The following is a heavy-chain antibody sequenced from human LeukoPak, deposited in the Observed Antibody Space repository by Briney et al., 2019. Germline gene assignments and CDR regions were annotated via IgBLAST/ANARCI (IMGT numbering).Heavy chain of an antibody. V-gene: IGHV4-31*03. CDR1: GGSISSGGYY. D-gene: IGHD1-26*01. Sequence: PSQTLSLTCTVSGGSISSGGYYWSWIRQHPGKGLEWLGYIYYSGSTYYNPSLKSRVTISVDTSKNQFSLKLSSVTAADTAVYYCAREGSYLTPYYFDYWGQGTLVTVSS. CDR3: AREGSYLTPYYFDY. J-gene: IGHJ4*02. CDR2: IYYSGST.